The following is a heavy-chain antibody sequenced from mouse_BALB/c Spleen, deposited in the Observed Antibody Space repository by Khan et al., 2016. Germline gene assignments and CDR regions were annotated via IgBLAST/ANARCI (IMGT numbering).Heavy chain of an antibody. CDR3: ARYGYDADFDF. Sequence: VQLQQSGPELVKPGTSVKISCKASGYSFTDYSMNWVMQSHGKSLEWIGRNSLYNGATFFNQQFKGKATLTVDRSSRTAHMELRSLASEDSAVXYGARYGYDADFDFWGEGTTVTVSS. CDR2: NSLYNGAT. J-gene: IGHJ1*01. D-gene: IGHD2-14*01. V-gene: IGHV1-20*02. CDR1: GYSFTDYS.